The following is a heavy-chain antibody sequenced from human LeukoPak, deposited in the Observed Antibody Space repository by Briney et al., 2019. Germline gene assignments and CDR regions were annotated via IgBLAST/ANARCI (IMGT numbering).Heavy chain of an antibody. V-gene: IGHV3-43*02. CDR2: ISGDGGST. J-gene: IGHJ4*02. Sequence: GGSLRLSCAASGFNFGDYAMHWVRQAPGKGREWVSLISGDGGSTYYADSVKGRFTISRDNSKNSLYLQLNSLRTEDTALYYCAKGRQWLVHYWGQGTLVTVSS. CDR3: AKGRQWLVHY. CDR1: GFNFGDYA. D-gene: IGHD6-19*01.